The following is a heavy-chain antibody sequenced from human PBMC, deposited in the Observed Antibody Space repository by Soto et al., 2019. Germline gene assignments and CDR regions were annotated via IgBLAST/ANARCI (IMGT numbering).Heavy chain of an antibody. CDR1: GFTFSNAW. CDR2: IRSKTDGGTT. D-gene: IGHD3-10*01. V-gene: IGHV3-15*07. Sequence: EVQLVESGGALVKPGGSLRLSCATSGFTFSNAWMNWVRQAPGKGLEWVGRIRSKTDGGTTDYAAPVKGRFTISREDSKNTRYLQMNSLKTEDTAVYYCAPHYYGSGSSRMDVWGQGTTVTVSS. CDR3: APHYYGSGSSRMDV. J-gene: IGHJ6*02.